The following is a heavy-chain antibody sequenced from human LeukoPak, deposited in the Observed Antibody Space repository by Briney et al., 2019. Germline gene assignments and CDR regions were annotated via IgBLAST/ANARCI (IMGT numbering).Heavy chain of an antibody. V-gene: IGHV3-74*01. CDR3: ARATGATPIQYFQH. CDR1: GFTFSSYW. Sequence: PGGSLRLSCAASGFTFSSYWMHWVRQAPGKGLVWVSRINSDGSSTSYADSVKGRFTISRDNAKNTLYLQMNSLRAEDTAVYYCARATGATPIQYFQHWGQGTLVTVSS. J-gene: IGHJ1*01. CDR2: INSDGSST. D-gene: IGHD1-26*01.